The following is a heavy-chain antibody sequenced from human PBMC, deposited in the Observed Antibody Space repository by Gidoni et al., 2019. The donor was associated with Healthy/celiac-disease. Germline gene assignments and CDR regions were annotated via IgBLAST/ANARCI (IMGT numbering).Heavy chain of an antibody. CDR2: SYSSWST. CDR3: ARLDYGASLLSPDY. CDR1: GGSVSSSSYY. V-gene: IGHV4-39*01. Sequence: QLQLQESGPGLVKPSETLSLTCTGSGGSVSSSSYYWGWIRQPQGKGREWIGSSYSSWSTYYNPSLKSRVTISVDTSKTQFSLKLSSVTAADPAVYYCARLDYGASLLSPDYWGQGTLFTVSS. D-gene: IGHD4-17*01. J-gene: IGHJ4*02.